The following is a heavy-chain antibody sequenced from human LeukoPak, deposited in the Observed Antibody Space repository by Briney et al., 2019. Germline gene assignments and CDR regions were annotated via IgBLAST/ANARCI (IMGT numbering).Heavy chain of an antibody. V-gene: IGHV3-23*01. D-gene: IGHD4-23*01. CDR3: AKGYGGNNYYFDY. CDR1: GFTVSTYY. Sequence: GGSLRLSCAVSGFTVSTYYMSWVRQVPGKGLEWVSAIRGTGGGTNYGDSVKGRFTISRDNSKNTLYLQMNSLRAEDTAVYYCAKGYGGNNYYFDYWGQGTLVTVSS. CDR2: IRGTGGGT. J-gene: IGHJ4*02.